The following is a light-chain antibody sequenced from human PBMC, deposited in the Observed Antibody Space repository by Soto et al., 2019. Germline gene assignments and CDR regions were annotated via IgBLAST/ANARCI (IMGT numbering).Light chain of an antibody. Sequence: EIVLTQSPGTLSLSPGERVTLSCRASQSVSSSYLAWYQQKPGQAPRLLIYGASSRATGITDRFSGSGSGTDFILTISKLEPEDFAVYYCQQSGSSPRTFGQGTKVEIK. CDR1: QSVSSSY. CDR2: GAS. V-gene: IGKV3-20*01. CDR3: QQSGSSPRT. J-gene: IGKJ1*01.